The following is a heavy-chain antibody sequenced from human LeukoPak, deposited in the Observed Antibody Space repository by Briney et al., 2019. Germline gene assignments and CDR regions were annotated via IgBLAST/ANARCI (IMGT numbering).Heavy chain of an antibody. D-gene: IGHD1-26*01. CDR2: INHSGST. Sequence: SETLSLTCAVYGGSFSGYYWSWIRQPPGKGLEWIGEINHSGSTNYNPSLKSRVTISVDMSKNQFSLKLSSVTAADTAVYYCARGEGAKGFDYWGQGTLVTVSS. CDR3: ARGEGAKGFDY. J-gene: IGHJ4*02. CDR1: GGSFSGYY. V-gene: IGHV4-34*01.